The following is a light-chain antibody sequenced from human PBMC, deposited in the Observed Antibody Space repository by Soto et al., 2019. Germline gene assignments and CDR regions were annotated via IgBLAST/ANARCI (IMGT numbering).Light chain of an antibody. CDR1: SSYISSYNY. CDR3: SSYTISSTVV. Sequence: QSALTQPASVSGSPGQSITISCTTSSSYISSYNYVSWYQQHTGKAPRLIIYDVSSRPSGISNRFSGSKSGNTVSLTISGLQAEDEADYSCSSYTISSTVVFGGGTKLTVL. J-gene: IGLJ2*01. V-gene: IGLV2-14*03. CDR2: DVS.